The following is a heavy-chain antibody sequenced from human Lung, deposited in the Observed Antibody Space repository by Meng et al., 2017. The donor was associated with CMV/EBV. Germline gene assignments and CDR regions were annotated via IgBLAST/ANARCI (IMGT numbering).Heavy chain of an antibody. Sequence: LPLQESGPVLVKPSETLSLTCTVSGGSISSSSYYWGWIRQPPGKGLEWIGSIYYSGSTYYNPSLKSRVTISVDTSKNQFSLKLSSVTAADTAVYYCARDQYSSSSPFDYWGQGTLVTVSS. V-gene: IGHV4-39*07. CDR2: IYYSGST. D-gene: IGHD6-6*01. CDR1: GGSISSSSYY. J-gene: IGHJ4*02. CDR3: ARDQYSSSSPFDY.